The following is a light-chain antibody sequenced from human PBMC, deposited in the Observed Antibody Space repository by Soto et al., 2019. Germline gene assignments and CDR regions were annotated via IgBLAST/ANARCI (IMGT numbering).Light chain of an antibody. CDR2: GNS. J-gene: IGLJ1*01. V-gene: IGLV1-40*01. Sequence: QSVLTQPPSVSGAPGQRVTISCTGSSSNIGAGYDVHWYQQLPGTAPKLLIYGNSNRPSGVPDRFSGSKSGTSASLAITGLQAEDEADYYCQSYDRSLRCLYVFGTGTMVTVL. CDR3: QSYDRSLRCLYV. CDR1: SSNIGAGYD.